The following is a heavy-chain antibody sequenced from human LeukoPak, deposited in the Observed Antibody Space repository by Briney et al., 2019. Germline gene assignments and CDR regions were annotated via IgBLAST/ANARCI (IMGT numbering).Heavy chain of an antibody. Sequence: GGSLRLSCAASGFTVSRNYMSWVRQAPGKGLEWLSIIYDDGRTYYADSVKGRFAISGDNSKNTLYLQMNSLRPEDTAVYYCARSNSGDYKAYFDYRGQGTLVTVSS. CDR1: GFTVSRNY. V-gene: IGHV3-53*01. J-gene: IGHJ4*02. D-gene: IGHD1-26*01. CDR3: ARSNSGDYKAYFDY. CDR2: IYDDGRT.